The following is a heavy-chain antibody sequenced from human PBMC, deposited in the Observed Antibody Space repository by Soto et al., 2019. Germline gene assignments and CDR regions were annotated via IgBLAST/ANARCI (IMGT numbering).Heavy chain of an antibody. CDR2: INPSGGST. J-gene: IGHJ4*02. Sequence: QVQLVQSGAEVKKPGASVKVSCKASGYTFTSYYMHWVRQAPGQGLEWMGIINPSGGSTSYAQKFQSSVPMSRDTSTSTLYMELSSLRSEDTAVDYCARSPTPKIRRDGYNPLDFDYWGQGTLVTVSS. D-gene: IGHD5-12*01. CDR3: ARSPTPKIRRDGYNPLDFDY. V-gene: IGHV1-46*01. CDR1: GYTFTSYY.